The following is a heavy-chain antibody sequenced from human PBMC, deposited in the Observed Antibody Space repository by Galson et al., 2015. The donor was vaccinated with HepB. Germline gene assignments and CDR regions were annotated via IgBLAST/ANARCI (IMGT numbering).Heavy chain of an antibody. CDR3: ARPQDYGDCWYFQH. Sequence: SVKVSCKASGGTFSSYAISWVRQAPGQGLEWMGGIIPIFGTANYAQKFQGRVTITADESTSTAYMELSSLRSEDTAVYYCARPQDYGDCWYFQHWGQGTLVTVSS. J-gene: IGHJ1*01. D-gene: IGHD4-17*01. CDR2: IIPIFGTA. CDR1: GGTFSSYA. V-gene: IGHV1-69*13.